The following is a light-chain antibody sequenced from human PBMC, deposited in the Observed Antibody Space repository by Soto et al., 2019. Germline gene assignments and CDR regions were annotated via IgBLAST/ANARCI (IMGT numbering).Light chain of an antibody. CDR3: QQRRNWHLT. V-gene: IGKV3-11*01. CDR2: DVS. CDR1: QSVDSY. J-gene: IGKJ4*01. Sequence: EIVLTQSPATLSLSPGERATLSCRASQSVDSYLTWYQQKPGQAPRLLIYDVSKRATGIPVRFSGSESGTDFTLTISSLEPEDVAVYYCQQRRNWHLTFGGGTKVEIK.